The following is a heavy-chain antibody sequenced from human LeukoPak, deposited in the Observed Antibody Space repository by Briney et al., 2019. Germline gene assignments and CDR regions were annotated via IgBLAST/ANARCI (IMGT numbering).Heavy chain of an antibody. D-gene: IGHD3-10*01. CDR3: ARGPHGSGSYYNRGYYYYMDV. CDR2: INPNSGGT. Sequence: GASVKVSCKASGYTFTSYGISWVRQAPGQGLEWMGWINPNSGGTNYAQKFQGRVTMARDTSISTAYMELSRLRSDDTAVYYCARGPHGSGSYYNRGYYYYMDVWGKGTTVTVSS. V-gene: IGHV1-2*02. CDR1: GYTFTSYG. J-gene: IGHJ6*03.